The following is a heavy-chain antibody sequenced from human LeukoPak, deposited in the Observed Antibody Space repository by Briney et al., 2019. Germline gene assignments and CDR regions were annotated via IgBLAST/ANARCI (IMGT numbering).Heavy chain of an antibody. CDR3: ATDGIVAGGKWFDP. CDR2: FDPEDGET. CDR1: GYTLTELS. Sequence: GASVKVSCKVSGYTLTELSMHWVRQAPGKGLEWMGGFDPEDGETIYAQKFQGRVTMTEDTSTDTAYMELSSLRSEDTAVYYCATDGIVAGGKWFDPWGQGTLVTVSS. V-gene: IGHV1-24*01. D-gene: IGHD6-25*01. J-gene: IGHJ5*02.